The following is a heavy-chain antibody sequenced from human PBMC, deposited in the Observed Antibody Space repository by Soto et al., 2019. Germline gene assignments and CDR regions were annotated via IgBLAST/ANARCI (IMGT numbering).Heavy chain of an antibody. CDR1: GFTFSSYG. CDR2: IWSDGSNK. D-gene: IGHD3-22*01. V-gene: IGHV3-33*01. CDR3: ARYYYDSSGYYPL. Sequence: QVQLVESGGGVVQPGRSLRLSCAASGFTFSSYGMHWVRQAPGKGLEWVAGIWSDGSNKYYADSVKGRFTISRDNSKNTLYLQMNSLRAEDTAVYYCARYYYDSSGYYPLWGQGTLVTVSS. J-gene: IGHJ4*02.